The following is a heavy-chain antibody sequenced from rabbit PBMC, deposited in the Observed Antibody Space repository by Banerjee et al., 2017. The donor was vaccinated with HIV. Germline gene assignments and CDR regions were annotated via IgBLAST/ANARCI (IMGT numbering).Heavy chain of an antibody. CDR3: VRDLGGTMTIGNL. CDR1: GFSFSSNA. V-gene: IGHV1S47*01. D-gene: IGHD2-1*01. J-gene: IGHJ4*01. Sequence: QQQLEESGGDLVKPEASLTLTCKASGFSFSSNAMCWVRQAPGKGLEWIGYIDPIFGSTYYASWVNGRFTISSHNAQNTLYLQLNSLTAADTATYFCVRDLGGTMTIGNLWGPGTLVTVS. CDR2: IDPIFGST.